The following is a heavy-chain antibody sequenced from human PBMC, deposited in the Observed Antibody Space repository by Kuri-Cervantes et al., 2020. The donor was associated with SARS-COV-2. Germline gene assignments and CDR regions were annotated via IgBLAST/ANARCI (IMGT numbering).Heavy chain of an antibody. V-gene: IGHV3-53*01. Sequence: GGSLRLSCAASGFTVSSNYMSWVRQAPGKGLEWVSVIYSGGSTYYADSVKGRFTISRDNFKNTLYLQMNSLRAEDTAVYYCAIAAAEFFDYWGQGTLVTVSS. D-gene: IGHD6-13*01. J-gene: IGHJ4*02. CDR1: GFTVSSNY. CDR2: IYSGGST. CDR3: AIAAAEFFDY.